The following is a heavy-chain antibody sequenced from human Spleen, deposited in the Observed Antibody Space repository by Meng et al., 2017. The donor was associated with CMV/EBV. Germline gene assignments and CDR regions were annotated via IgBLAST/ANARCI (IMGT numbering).Heavy chain of an antibody. CDR3: AHRQALIAAAGTGFDY. D-gene: IGHD6-13*01. J-gene: IGHJ4*02. CDR1: FSLRTSGVG. V-gene: IGHV2-5*02. CDR2: IYWDDDE. Sequence: FSLRTSGVGVGWIRQPPGKALEWRALIYWDDDERYSPSLKSRLTITKDTSKNQVVLTMTNMDPVDTATYYCAHRQALIAAAGTGFDYWGQGTLVTVS.